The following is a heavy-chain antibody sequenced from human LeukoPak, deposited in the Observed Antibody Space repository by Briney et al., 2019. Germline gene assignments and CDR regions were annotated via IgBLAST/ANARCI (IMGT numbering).Heavy chain of an antibody. Sequence: PGGSLRLSCAASGFTFSSYGMHWVRQAPGKGLEWVTFIRYDGSNKYYTDSVKGRFTISRDNSKSTLYLQMNSLRDEDTAVYYCARDRGNFNRGGSYFDFWGQGTLVTVSS. CDR3: ARDRGNFNRGGSYFDF. CDR1: GFTFSSYG. D-gene: IGHD4-23*01. CDR2: IRYDGSNK. V-gene: IGHV3-30*02. J-gene: IGHJ4*02.